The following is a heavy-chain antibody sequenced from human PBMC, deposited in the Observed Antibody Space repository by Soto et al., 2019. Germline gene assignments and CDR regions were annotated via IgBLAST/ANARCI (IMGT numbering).Heavy chain of an antibody. CDR3: ARDYMVRGVMRWFDP. J-gene: IGHJ5*02. CDR2: IYHSGST. Sequence: QVQLQESGPGLVKPSGTLSLTCAVSGGSISSSNWWSWVRQPPGKGLEWIGEIYHSGSTNYNPSLTSLVTISVDKSKNQFSLKLSSVTAADTAVYYCARDYMVRGVMRWFDPWGQGTLVTVSS. D-gene: IGHD3-10*01. V-gene: IGHV4-4*02. CDR1: GGSISSSNW.